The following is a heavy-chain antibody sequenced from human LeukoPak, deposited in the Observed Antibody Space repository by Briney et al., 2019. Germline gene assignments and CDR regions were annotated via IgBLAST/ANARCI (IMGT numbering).Heavy chain of an antibody. CDR2: IYYSGST. V-gene: IGHV4-59*01. D-gene: IGHD3-10*01. J-gene: IGHJ4*02. Sequence: SSETLSLTCTVSGGSISSYYWSWIRQPPGKGLEWIGYIYYSGSTNYNPSLKGRVTMSVDTSKNQFSLDLISVTAADTAVYYCAAGGYYGSGPTYWGQGTLATVSS. CDR3: AAGGYYGSGPTY. CDR1: GGSISSYY.